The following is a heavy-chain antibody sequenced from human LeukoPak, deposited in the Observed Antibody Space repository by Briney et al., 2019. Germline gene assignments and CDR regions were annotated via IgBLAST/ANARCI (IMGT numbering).Heavy chain of an antibody. J-gene: IGHJ4*02. CDR1: GFTFSAYA. CDR2: ISGDGGNT. Sequence: GGSPRLSCAASGFTFSAYAMTWVRQAPGKGLECVSSISGDGGNTYYADSVQGRFTISRDNSKSTLFLQMNSLRAEDTAVYYCAKGSAFYCDKNAYLVFWGQGTLVTVSS. CDR3: AKGSAFYCDKNAYLVF. D-gene: IGHD2/OR15-2a*01. V-gene: IGHV3-23*01.